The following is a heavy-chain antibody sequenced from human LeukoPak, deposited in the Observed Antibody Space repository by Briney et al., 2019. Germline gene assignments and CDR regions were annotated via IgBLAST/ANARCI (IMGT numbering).Heavy chain of an antibody. D-gene: IGHD2-2*01. CDR3: ARQPAAFFDY. J-gene: IGHJ4*02. CDR2: IYHSGST. CDR1: GYSISSGYY. Sequence: PSETLSLTCAVSGYSISSGYYWGWIRQPLGKGLEWIGSIYHSGSTYYNPSLKSRVTISVDTSKNQFSLKLSSVTAADTAVYYCARQPAAFFDYWGQGTLVTVSS. V-gene: IGHV4-38-2*01.